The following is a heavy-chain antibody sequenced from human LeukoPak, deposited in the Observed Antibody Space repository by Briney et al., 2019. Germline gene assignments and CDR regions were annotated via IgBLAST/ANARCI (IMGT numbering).Heavy chain of an antibody. D-gene: IGHD3-10*01. J-gene: IGHJ4*02. CDR3: ARDRSSYGSGNFDY. CDR1: GYTFTSYG. Sequence: ASVKVSCKASGYTFTSYGISWVRQAPGQGLEWMGWISAYNGNTNYAQKLQGRVTMTTDTSTSTAYMELRSPRSDDTAVYYCARDRSSYGSGNFDYWGQGTLVTVSS. V-gene: IGHV1-18*01. CDR2: ISAYNGNT.